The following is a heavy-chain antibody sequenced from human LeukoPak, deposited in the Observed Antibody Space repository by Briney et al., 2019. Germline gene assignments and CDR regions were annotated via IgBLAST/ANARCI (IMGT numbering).Heavy chain of an antibody. D-gene: IGHD6-13*01. CDR3: ARLSHSSSWNTFDI. V-gene: IGHV5-51*01. Sequence: DTRYSPSFQGQVTISADKSISTAYLQWSSLKASDTAMYYCARLSHSSSWNTFDIWGQGTMVTVSS. CDR2: DT. J-gene: IGHJ3*02.